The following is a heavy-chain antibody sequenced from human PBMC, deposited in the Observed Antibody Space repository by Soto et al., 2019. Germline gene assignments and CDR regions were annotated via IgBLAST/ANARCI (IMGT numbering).Heavy chain of an antibody. D-gene: IGHD1-26*01. J-gene: IGHJ4*02. V-gene: IGHV4-59*01. CDR3: AWEYPVHSAYFDY. Sequence: QVQLQESGPGLVKPSETLSLTCTVSGSSISRYYWSWIRQSPGKGLEWIGYIYYSGNANYNPSLRSRITISVDTSTNQFSLNLNSVTAADTAVYYCAWEYPVHSAYFDYWGQGILVTVSS. CDR2: IYYSGNA. CDR1: GSSISRYY.